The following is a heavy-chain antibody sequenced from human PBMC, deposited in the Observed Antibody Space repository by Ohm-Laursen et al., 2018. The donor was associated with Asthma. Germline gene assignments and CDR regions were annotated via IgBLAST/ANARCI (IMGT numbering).Heavy chain of an antibody. J-gene: IGHJ4*02. V-gene: IGHV4-39*01. D-gene: IGHD1-1*01. CDR1: GDPISDTYT. Sequence: GTLSLTCPVSGDPISDTYTWGWVRQPPGKGLEYIGTISYSGTPYDNPSLRSRVTISVDTPKNQFSLKVSSVTAADTAVYYCLRSRTRGAFDYWGQGRLVTVSS. CDR3: LRSRTRGAFDY. CDR2: ISYSGTP.